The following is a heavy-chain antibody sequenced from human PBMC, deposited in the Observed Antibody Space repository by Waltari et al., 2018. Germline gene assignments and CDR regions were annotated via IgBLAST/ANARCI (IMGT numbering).Heavy chain of an antibody. CDR2: ISSSSSYI. V-gene: IGHV3-21*01. CDR3: ARDHLYCSGGSCPSGY. CDR1: GFTFSSYS. Sequence: EVQLVESGGGLVKPGGSLSLSCAASGFTFSSYSMNWVRQAPGKGLEWVSSISSSSSYIYYADSVKGRFTISRDNAKNSLYLQMNSLRAEDTAVYYCARDHLYCSGGSCPSGYWGQGTLVTVSS. D-gene: IGHD2-15*01. J-gene: IGHJ4*02.